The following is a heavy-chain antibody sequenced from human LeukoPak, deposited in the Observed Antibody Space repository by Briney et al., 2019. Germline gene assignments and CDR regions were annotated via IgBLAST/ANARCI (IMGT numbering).Heavy chain of an antibody. CDR2: IYYSGST. D-gene: IGHD6-19*01. V-gene: IGHV4-39*01. CDR3: AETGSPLANYYYYGMDV. CDR1: GGSISSSSYY. Sequence: SETLSLTCTVSGGSISSSSYYWGWIRQPPGKGLEWMGSIYYSGSTYYNPSLKSRVTISVDTSKNQFSLKLSSVTAADTAVYYCAETGSPLANYYYYGMDVWGQGTTVTVSS. J-gene: IGHJ6*02.